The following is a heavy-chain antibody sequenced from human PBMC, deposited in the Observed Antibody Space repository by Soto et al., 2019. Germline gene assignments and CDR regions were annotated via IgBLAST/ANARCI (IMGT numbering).Heavy chain of an antibody. Sequence: GGSLRLSCAASGFTFSSYAMSWVRQAPGKGLEWVSAISGSGGSTYYADSVKGRFTISRDNSKNTLYLQMNSLRAEDTAVYYCAKDGLARGMSQDPRYYYYMDVWGKGTTVTVSS. CDR1: GFTFSSYA. CDR3: AKDGLARGMSQDPRYYYYMDV. CDR2: ISGSGGST. J-gene: IGHJ6*03. D-gene: IGHD1-20*01. V-gene: IGHV3-23*01.